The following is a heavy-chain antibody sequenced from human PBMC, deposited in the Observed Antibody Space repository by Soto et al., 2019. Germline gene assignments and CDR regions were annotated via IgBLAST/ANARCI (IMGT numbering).Heavy chain of an antibody. Sequence: SVKVSCKASGFTFPISAVQWVRQARGQRLEWIGWIVVGSGNKNYAQKFQERVTITRDMSTSTAYMELSSLRSEDTAVYYCAAEGAPNTNLDYWGQGTLVTVSS. D-gene: IGHD1-26*01. CDR2: IVVGSGNK. J-gene: IGHJ4*02. V-gene: IGHV1-58*01. CDR1: GFTFPISA. CDR3: AAEGAPNTNLDY.